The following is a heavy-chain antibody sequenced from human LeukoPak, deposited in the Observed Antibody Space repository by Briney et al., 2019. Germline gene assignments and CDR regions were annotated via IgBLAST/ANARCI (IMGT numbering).Heavy chain of an antibody. J-gene: IGHJ5*02. V-gene: IGHV3-11*04. CDR3: AKEYSSSPEEGWFDP. CDR1: GFTFSDYY. CDR2: ISSSGSTI. D-gene: IGHD6-6*01. Sequence: GGSLRLSCAASGFTFSDYYMSWIRQAPGKGLEWVSYISSSGSTIYYADSVKGRFTISRDNAKNSLYLQMNSLRAEDTAVYYCAKEYSSSPEEGWFDPWGQGTLVTVSS.